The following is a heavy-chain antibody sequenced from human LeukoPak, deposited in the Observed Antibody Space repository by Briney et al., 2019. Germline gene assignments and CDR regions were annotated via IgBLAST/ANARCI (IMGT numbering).Heavy chain of an antibody. CDR1: GYTLTELS. CDR2: FDPEDGET. CDR3: ARERGGGYYYDSSGPTIDY. D-gene: IGHD3-22*01. Sequence: ASVKVSCKVSGYTLTELSMHWVRQAPGKGLEWMGGFDPEDGETIYAQKFQGRVTMTEDTSTDTAYMELSSLRSEDTAVYYCARERGGGYYYDSSGPTIDYWGQGTLVTVFS. V-gene: IGHV1-24*01. J-gene: IGHJ4*02.